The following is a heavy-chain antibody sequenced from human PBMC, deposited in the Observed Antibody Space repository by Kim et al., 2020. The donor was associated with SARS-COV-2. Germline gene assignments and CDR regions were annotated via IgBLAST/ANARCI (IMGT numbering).Heavy chain of an antibody. Sequence: TSYDPSLKSRVTILLDTSKTQFSLKLSSVTAADTAIYYCARVRYTGYIDYWGQGTLVTVSS. V-gene: IGHV4-31*02. CDR2: T. D-gene: IGHD5-12*01. CDR3: ARVRYTGYIDY. J-gene: IGHJ4*02.